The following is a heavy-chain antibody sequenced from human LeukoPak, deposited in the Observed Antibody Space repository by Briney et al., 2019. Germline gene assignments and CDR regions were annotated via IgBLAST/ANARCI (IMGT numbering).Heavy chain of an antibody. D-gene: IGHD2-2*01. CDR2: IKQDGSEK. J-gene: IGHJ5*02. V-gene: IGHV3-7*01. CDR1: RFTFSSYW. Sequence: GGSLRLSCAASRFTFSSYWMHWVRQAPGKGLLWVANIKQDGSEKYYVDSVKGRFTISRDNAKNSLYLQMNSLRAEDTAVYYCARDRLGKTRTQDIVVVPAAYNWFDPWGQGTLVTVSS. CDR3: ARDRLGKTRTQDIVVVPAAYNWFDP.